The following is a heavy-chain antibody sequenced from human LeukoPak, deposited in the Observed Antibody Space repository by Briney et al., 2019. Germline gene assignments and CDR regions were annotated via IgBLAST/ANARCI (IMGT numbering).Heavy chain of an antibody. D-gene: IGHD1-26*01. J-gene: IGHJ4*02. CDR2: ISYDGSNK. V-gene: IGHV3-30-3*01. CDR1: GFTFSSYA. Sequence: GGSLRFSCAASGFTFSSYAMHWVRQAPGKGLEWVAVISYDGSNKYYADSVKGRFTISRDNSKNTLYLQMNSLRAEDTAVYYCARGRGGSYYSGFDYWGQGTLVTVSS. CDR3: ARGRGGSYYSGFDY.